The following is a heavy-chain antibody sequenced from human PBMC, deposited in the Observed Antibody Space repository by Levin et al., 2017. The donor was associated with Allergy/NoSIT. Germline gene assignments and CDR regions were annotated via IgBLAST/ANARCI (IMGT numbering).Heavy chain of an antibody. Sequence: GGSLRLSCAASGITFNDYAMYWVRQAPGKGLEWVSGISWNSGSIGYADSVKGRFTISRDNAKNSLYLQMNSLRTEDTALYYCAKGHYYDAYGMDVWGQGTTVTVSS. D-gene: IGHD3-22*01. V-gene: IGHV3-9*01. J-gene: IGHJ6*02. CDR2: ISWNSGSI. CDR1: GITFNDYA. CDR3: AKGHYYDAYGMDV.